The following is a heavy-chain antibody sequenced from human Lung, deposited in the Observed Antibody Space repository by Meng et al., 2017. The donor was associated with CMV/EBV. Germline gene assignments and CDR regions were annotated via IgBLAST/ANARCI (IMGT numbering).Heavy chain of an antibody. CDR3: ASLFCGPTTCYYFDW. CDR2: INRDGSET. V-gene: IGHV3-7*01. CDR1: GFRFSTYS. D-gene: IGHD2-21*01. Sequence: LSLTCXASGFRFSTYSMSWVRQAPGKGLEWLASINRDGSETDYVDSVKGRFTISRDNAKNSLYLVMNSLRAEDTAVYYCASLFCGPTTCYYFDWWGQGTLVTVSS. J-gene: IGHJ4*02.